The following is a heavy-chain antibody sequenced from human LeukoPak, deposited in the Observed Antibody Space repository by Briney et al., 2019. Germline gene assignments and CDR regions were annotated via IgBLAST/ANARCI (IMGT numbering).Heavy chain of an antibody. CDR1: GFTFTSSA. CDR3: AANAKPRRPPAFDI. Sequence: SVKVSCKASGFTFTSSAMQWVRQARGQRLEWIGWIVVGSGNTNYAQKFQERVTITRDMSTSTAYMELSSLRSEDTAVYYCAANAKPRRPPAFDIWGQGTMVTVSS. V-gene: IGHV1-58*02. D-gene: IGHD1-14*01. J-gene: IGHJ3*02. CDR2: IVVGSGNT.